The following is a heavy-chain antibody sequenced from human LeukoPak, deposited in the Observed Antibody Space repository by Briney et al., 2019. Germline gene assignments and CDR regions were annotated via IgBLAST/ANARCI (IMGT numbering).Heavy chain of an antibody. CDR3: ARGTYDSSGSPFDY. CDR2: IHYSGST. D-gene: IGHD3-22*01. Sequence: SETLSLTCTVSGGSISSYYWSWIRKPPGKGLEWIGYIHYSGSTNYNPSLKSRVTISVDTSKNQFSLKLSSVTAADTAVYYCARGTYDSSGSPFDYWGQGTLVTVPS. CDR1: GGSISSYY. V-gene: IGHV4-59*01. J-gene: IGHJ4*02.